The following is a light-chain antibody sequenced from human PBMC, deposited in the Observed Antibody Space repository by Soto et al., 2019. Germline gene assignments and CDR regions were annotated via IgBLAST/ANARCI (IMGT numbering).Light chain of an antibody. CDR1: QSISTW. CDR3: QQYNSYSPT. Sequence: DIQMTQSPSTLSASVGDRVTITCRASQSISTWLAWHQQKPGRAPNLLIYDASSLESGVPSRFSGSGSGTEFTLTISSLQPDDFATYYCQQYNSYSPTFGQGTKVDIK. J-gene: IGKJ1*01. V-gene: IGKV1-5*01. CDR2: DAS.